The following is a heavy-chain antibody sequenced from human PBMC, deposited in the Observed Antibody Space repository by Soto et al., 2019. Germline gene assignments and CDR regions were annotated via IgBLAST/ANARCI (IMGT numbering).Heavy chain of an antibody. CDR2: ISYDGSNK. CDR1: GFTFSSYA. V-gene: IGHV3-30-3*01. D-gene: IGHD2-15*01. J-gene: IGHJ4*02. Sequence: QVQLVESGGGVVQPGRSLRLSCAASGFTFSSYAMHWVRQAPGKGLEWVAVISYDGSNKYYADSVKGRFTISRDNSNNTLYLQMNSLRAEDTAVYYCARHSTPAVVVAATPFDYRGQGTLVTVSS. CDR3: ARHSTPAVVVAATPFDY.